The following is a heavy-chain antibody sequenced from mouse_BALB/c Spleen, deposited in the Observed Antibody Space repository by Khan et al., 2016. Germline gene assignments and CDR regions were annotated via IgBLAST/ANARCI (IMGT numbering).Heavy chain of an antibody. V-gene: IGHV3-2*02. J-gene: IGHJ3*01. CDR2: ISYSGST. Sequence: EVQLQESGPGLVKPSQSLSLTCTVTGYSITSDYAWNWIRQFPGNKLEWMGYISYSGSTSYNPSLKSRISITRDTSKNQFFLQLNSVTTEDTATYYCARSYGYRGFAYWGQGTLVTASA. CDR3: ARSYGYRGFAY. D-gene: IGHD2-2*01. CDR1: GYSITSDYA.